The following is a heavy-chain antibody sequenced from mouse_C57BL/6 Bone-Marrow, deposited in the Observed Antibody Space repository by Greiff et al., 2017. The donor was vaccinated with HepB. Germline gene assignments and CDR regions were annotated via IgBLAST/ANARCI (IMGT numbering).Heavy chain of an antibody. CDR2: ISSGSSTI. Sequence: EVQGVESGGGLVKPGGSLKLSCAASGFTFSDYGMHWVRQGPEKGLEWVAYISSGSSTIYYADTVKGRFTISRDNAKNTMFLQMTSLRSEDTAMYYCAYYYGSSYRWYFDVWGTGTTVTVSS. CDR3: AYYYGSSYRWYFDV. J-gene: IGHJ1*03. V-gene: IGHV5-17*01. D-gene: IGHD1-1*01. CDR1: GFTFSDYG.